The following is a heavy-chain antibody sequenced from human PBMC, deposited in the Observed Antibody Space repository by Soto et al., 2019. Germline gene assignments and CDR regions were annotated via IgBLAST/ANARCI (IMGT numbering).Heavy chain of an antibody. D-gene: IGHD3-22*01. Sequence: GGSLRLSCAASGFTFSSYAMSWVRQAPGKGLEWVSAISGSGGSTYYADAVKGRFTISRDNSKNTLYLQMNSLRAEETAVEYCAKELKEGGVVVIDAMDVWGQGTMVTVSS. CDR1: GFTFSSYA. V-gene: IGHV3-23*01. J-gene: IGHJ3*01. CDR3: AKELKEGGVVVIDAMDV. CDR2: ISGSGGST.